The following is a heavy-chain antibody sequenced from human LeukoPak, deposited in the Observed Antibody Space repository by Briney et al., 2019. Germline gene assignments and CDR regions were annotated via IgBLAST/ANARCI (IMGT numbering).Heavy chain of an antibody. CDR2: IYYSGST. V-gene: IGHV4-61*01. CDR1: GGSVSSGSYY. Sequence: SETLSLTCTVSGGSVSSGSYYWSWIRQPPGEGLEWIGYIYYSGSTNYNPSLKSRVTISVDTSKNQFSLKLSSVTAADTAVYYCARAGGGYSSGWYDSYFDYRGQGTLVTVSS. J-gene: IGHJ4*02. CDR3: ARAGGGYSSGWYDSYFDY. D-gene: IGHD6-19*01.